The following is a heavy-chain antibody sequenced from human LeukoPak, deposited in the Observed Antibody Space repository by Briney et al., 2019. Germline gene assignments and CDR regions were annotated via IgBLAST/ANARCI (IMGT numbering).Heavy chain of an antibody. D-gene: IGHD3-22*01. J-gene: IGHJ4*02. CDR1: GFTFSSYE. Sequence: GGSLRLSCAASGFTFSSYEMNWVRQAPGKGLEWVSYISSSGSTTYYADSVKGRFTISRDNSKNTLYLQMNSLRAEDTAVYYCAKGITMIVVVTVDYWGQGTLVTVSS. CDR2: ISSSGSTT. CDR3: AKGITMIVVVTVDY. V-gene: IGHV3-48*03.